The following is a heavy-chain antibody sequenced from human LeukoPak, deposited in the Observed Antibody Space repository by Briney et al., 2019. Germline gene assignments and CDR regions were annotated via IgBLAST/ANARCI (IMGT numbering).Heavy chain of an antibody. D-gene: IGHD3-3*01. J-gene: IGHJ4*02. CDR3: AREAARFLEWFPSK. CDR1: GGTFSSYA. CDR2: IIPIFGTA. V-gene: IGHV1-69*05. Sequence: WASVKVSCKASGGTFSSYAISWVRQAPGQGLEWMGRIIPIFGTANYAQKFQGRVKITTDESTSTAYMELSSLRSEDTAVYYCAREAARFLEWFPSKWGQGTLVTVSS.